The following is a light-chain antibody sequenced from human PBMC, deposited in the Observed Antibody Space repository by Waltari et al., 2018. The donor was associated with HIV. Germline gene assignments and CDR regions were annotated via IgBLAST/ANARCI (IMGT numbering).Light chain of an antibody. CDR3: VGWDSRLSCYV. V-gene: IGLV1-47*01. CDR1: TSNIETDT. Sequence: QSVLTQPPSASGTPGQRVTIPCSGITSNIETDTVYSYQQLTGAAPRLLIYKDTQRPSGVPDRFTGSKSGYSASLAISGLRSEDEADYYCVGWDSRLSCYVFGSGTKVTVL. CDR2: KDT. J-gene: IGLJ1*01.